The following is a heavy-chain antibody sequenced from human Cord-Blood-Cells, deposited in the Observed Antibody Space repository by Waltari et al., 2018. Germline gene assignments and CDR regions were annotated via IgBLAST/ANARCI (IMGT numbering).Heavy chain of an antibody. CDR1: GYTLPELS. CDR2: CESEDGKT. V-gene: IGHV1-24*01. J-gene: IGHJ4*02. Sequence: QVQLVQSGAEVTELGASVKLSCKVSGYTLPELSMHWVRQPPGKALEWMGGCESEDGKTINAKKLQSRASMSEDISTTTAYMAQRSLMSEDTGVYYRATEAAQVVVGATRTTGSGPGAQRTLSTVCS. D-gene: IGHD1-26*01. CDR3: ATEAAQVVVGATRTTGSGP.